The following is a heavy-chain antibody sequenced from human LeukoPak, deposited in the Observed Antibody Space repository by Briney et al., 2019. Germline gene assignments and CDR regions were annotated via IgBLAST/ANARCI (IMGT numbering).Heavy chain of an antibody. V-gene: IGHV3-21*01. Sequence: GGSLRLSCTASVVTFSSCARSWVRQAPGKGLEWVSFIRSSSSDIYYADSVKGRFTISRDNAKNSLYLQMDSLKAEDTAVYYCARVPSGGLDYWGPGTLVTVFS. CDR3: ARVPSGGLDY. J-gene: IGHJ4*02. D-gene: IGHD1-26*01. CDR2: IRSSSSDI. CDR1: VVTFSSCA.